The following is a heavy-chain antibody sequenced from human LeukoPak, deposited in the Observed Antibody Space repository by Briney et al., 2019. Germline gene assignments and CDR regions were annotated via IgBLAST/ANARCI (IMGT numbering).Heavy chain of an antibody. CDR2: IYYSGST. CDR3: ATRNWNYGHFDY. CDR1: GGSISSSSYY. D-gene: IGHD1-7*01. Sequence: SETLSLTCPVSGGSISSSSYYWGWIRQPLGKGLEWIGSIYYSGSTYYNPSLKSRVTISVDTSKNQFSLKLSSVTAADTAVYYCATRNWNYGHFDYWGQGTLVTVSS. J-gene: IGHJ4*02. V-gene: IGHV4-39*01.